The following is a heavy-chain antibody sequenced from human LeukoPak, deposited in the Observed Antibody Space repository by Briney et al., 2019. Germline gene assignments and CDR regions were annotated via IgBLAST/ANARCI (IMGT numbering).Heavy chain of an antibody. CDR1: GGSISSYY. V-gene: IGHV4-59*12. CDR3: ARGGSDFWSGYYGSVDY. CDR2: IYYSGST. Sequence: SETLSLTCTVSGGSISSYYWSWIRQPPGKGLEWIGYIYYSGSTNYNPSLKSRVTISVDTSKNQFSLKLSSVTAADTAVYYCARGGSDFWSGYYGSVDYWGQGTLVTVSS. J-gene: IGHJ4*02. D-gene: IGHD3-3*01.